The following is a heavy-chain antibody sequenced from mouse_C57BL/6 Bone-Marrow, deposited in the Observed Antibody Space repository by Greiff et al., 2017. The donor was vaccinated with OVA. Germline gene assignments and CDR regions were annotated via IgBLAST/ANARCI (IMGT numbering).Heavy chain of an antibody. CDR2: IDPSDSYT. Sequence: QVQLQQPGAELVRPGTSVKLSCKASGYTFTSYWMHWVKQRPGQGLEWIGVIDPSDSYTNYNQKFKGKATLTVDTSSSTAYMQLSSLTSEDSAVYSCAKRLVLQSYAMDYWGQGTSVTVSS. D-gene: IGHD1-1*01. CDR1: GYTFTSYW. J-gene: IGHJ4*01. V-gene: IGHV1-59*01. CDR3: AKRLVLQSYAMDY.